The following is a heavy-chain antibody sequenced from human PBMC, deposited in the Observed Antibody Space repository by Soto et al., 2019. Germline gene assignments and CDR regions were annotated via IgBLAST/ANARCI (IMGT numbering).Heavy chain of an antibody. CDR3: VRERGLSSFYGMDV. Sequence: EVQLVESGGGLVKPGGSLRLSCAASGFTLTSYSMNWVRQAPGKGLEWVSSISSSSSLIYYADSVKGRFTISRDNARNSVYLQMNSLRAEDTAVYYCVRERGLSSFYGMDVWGQGTTVTVSS. CDR1: GFTLTSYS. V-gene: IGHV3-21*02. J-gene: IGHJ6*02. CDR2: ISSSSSLI. D-gene: IGHD3-10*01.